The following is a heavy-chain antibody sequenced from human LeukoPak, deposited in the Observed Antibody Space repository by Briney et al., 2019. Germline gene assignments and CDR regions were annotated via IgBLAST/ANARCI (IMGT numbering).Heavy chain of an antibody. J-gene: IGHJ4*02. CDR1: GYTFIGYY. V-gene: IGHV1-2*02. CDR2: INPNSGVT. D-gene: IGHD2-15*01. CDR3: ASGGVVAAAREDYFDY. Sequence: GASVKVSCKASGYTFIGYYMHWVRKAPGQGLEWMGWINPNSGVTNYAQKFQGRVTMTTDTSISTAYMELSRLRPDDTAVYYCASGGVVAAAREDYFDYWGQGTLVTVSS.